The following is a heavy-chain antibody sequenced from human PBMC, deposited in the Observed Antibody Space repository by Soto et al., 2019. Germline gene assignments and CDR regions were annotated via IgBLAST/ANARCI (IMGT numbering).Heavy chain of an antibody. D-gene: IGHD6-6*01. Sequence: SVKVSCKASGGTFSSYAISWVRQAPGQGLEWMGGIIPIFGTANYAQKFQGRVTITADESTSTAYMELSSLRAEDTAVYYCARDPSRSSSLGWFDPWGQGALVTVSS. V-gene: IGHV1-69*13. CDR1: GGTFSSYA. CDR3: ARDPSRSSSLGWFDP. J-gene: IGHJ5*02. CDR2: IIPIFGTA.